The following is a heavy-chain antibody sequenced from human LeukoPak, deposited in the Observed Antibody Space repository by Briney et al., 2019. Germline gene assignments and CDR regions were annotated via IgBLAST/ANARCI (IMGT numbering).Heavy chain of an antibody. V-gene: IGHV1-69*05. D-gene: IGHD6-13*01. CDR3: ASGTAAGTGNWFDP. CDR2: IIPIFGKA. CDR1: XGTXSSYA. Sequence: SVXVSCKXSXGTXSSYAISWVRQAPGQGLEWMGGIIPIFGKANYAQKFQGRVTITTDESTSTAYLELSSLRSEDTAVYYCASGTAAGTGNWFDPWGQGTLVTVSS. J-gene: IGHJ5*02.